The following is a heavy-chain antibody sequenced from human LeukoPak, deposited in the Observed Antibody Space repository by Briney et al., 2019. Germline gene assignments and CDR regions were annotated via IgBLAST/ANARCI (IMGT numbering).Heavy chain of an antibody. CDR3: ARDDDIAVVPAAPDY. D-gene: IGHD2-2*01. CDR1: GFTFRSYA. Sequence: QAGGSLRLSCAASGFTFRSYAMGWVRQAPGKGLEWVSDITGSGGSTYYADSVKGRFTISRDNSKNTLYLQMNSLRAEDTAVYYCARDDDIAVVPAAPDYWGQGTLVTVSS. V-gene: IGHV3-23*01. J-gene: IGHJ4*02. CDR2: ITGSGGST.